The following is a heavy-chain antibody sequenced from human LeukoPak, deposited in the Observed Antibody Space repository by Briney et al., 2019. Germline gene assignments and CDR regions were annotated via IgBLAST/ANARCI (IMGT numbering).Heavy chain of an antibody. CDR2: ISPSGSEV. V-gene: IGHV3-48*03. J-gene: IGHJ4*02. CDR3: TRDEVGAATEFDS. Sequence: GGSLRLSCAASGFDFRTYEMNWVRQAPGKGLEWVSYISPSGSEVKYADSVKGRFSISRDNAMNSLYLQMNSLRAEDTAVYYCTRDEVGAATEFDSWGQGILVTVSS. D-gene: IGHD2-15*01. CDR1: GFDFRTYE.